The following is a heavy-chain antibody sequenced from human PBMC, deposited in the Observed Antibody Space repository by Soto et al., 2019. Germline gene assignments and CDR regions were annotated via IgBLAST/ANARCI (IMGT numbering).Heavy chain of an antibody. CDR3: ATDKGDSYGYGND. CDR2: IVVGSGNT. D-gene: IGHD5-18*01. CDR1: GFTFTNSA. J-gene: IGHJ4*02. Sequence: GXSVKVSYNASGFTFTNSAWKWVRQARGQRLEWIGWIVVGSGNTNYAQKFQERVTITRDMSTTTAYMELSSLRSEDTAVYYCATDKGDSYGYGNDWGQGTLVTVSS. V-gene: IGHV1-58*01.